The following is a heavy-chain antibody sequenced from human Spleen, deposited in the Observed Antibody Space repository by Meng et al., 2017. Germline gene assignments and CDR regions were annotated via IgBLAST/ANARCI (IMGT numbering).Heavy chain of an antibody. CDR3: AKALGWGSSPDY. V-gene: IGHV1-2*06. D-gene: IGHD2-21*01. J-gene: IGHJ4*01. CDR2: INPNSGGT. CDR1: GYTFTAYY. Sequence: QVQLVQSGADVEKPGASVKVSCEASGYTFTAYYIHWVRQAPGQGLEWMGRINPNSGGTNFAQKFQGRVIMTRDTSISTAYMELSSLGFDYTAVYYCAKALGWGSSPDYWGHGILVTVSS.